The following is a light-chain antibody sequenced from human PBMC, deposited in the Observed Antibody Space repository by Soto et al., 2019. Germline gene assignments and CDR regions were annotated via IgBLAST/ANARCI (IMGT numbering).Light chain of an antibody. CDR2: FNN. V-gene: IGLV1-44*01. CDR1: ASNIGSNT. Sequence: QSVLTQPPSASGTPGQRVTISCSGSASNIGSNTVNWYQQLPGTAPKLLIYFNNQRPSGVPGRFSGSKSGSSASLAISGLQSEDEADYYCAAWDDSLNGPVFGGGTKLTV. J-gene: IGLJ2*01. CDR3: AAWDDSLNGPV.